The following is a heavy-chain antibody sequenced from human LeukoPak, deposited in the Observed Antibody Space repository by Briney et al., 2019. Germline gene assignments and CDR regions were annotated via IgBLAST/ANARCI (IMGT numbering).Heavy chain of an antibody. Sequence: GASVGGSCEASGSTFTSEGIKWVRQAPGQGLEWMGWISAYNKRNYAQKFQGRVTMTTDTSTSTAYMELRNLRSDDTAVYYCARVSAPPDYGDYVSENWFDPWGQGTLVTVSS. V-gene: IGHV1-18*01. D-gene: IGHD4-17*01. CDR1: GSTFTSEG. CDR2: ISAYNKR. CDR3: ARVSAPPDYGDYVSENWFDP. J-gene: IGHJ5*02.